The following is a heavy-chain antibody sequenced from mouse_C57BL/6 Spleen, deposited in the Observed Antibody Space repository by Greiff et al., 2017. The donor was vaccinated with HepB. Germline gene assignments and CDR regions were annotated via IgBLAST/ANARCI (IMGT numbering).Heavy chain of an antibody. CDR3: ARVYDGDY. V-gene: IGHV3-6*01. CDR1: GYSITSGYY. CDR2: ISYDGSN. J-gene: IGHJ3*01. D-gene: IGHD2-3*01. Sequence: EVKLEESGPGLVKPSQSLSLTCSVTGYSITSGYYWNWIRQFPGNKLEWMGYISYDGSNNYNPSLKNRISITRDTSKNQFFLKLNSVTTEDTATYYCARVYDGDYWGQGTLVTVSA.